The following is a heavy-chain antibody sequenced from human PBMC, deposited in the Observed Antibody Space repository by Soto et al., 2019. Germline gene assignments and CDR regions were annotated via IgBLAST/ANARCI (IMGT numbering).Heavy chain of an antibody. CDR2: IDGDGSST. V-gene: IGHV3-74*01. CDR3: AREVMAVLGAIRWIDP. Sequence: EVQLVESGGGLVQPGGSLRLSCAASGFTFSRHWMHWVRQVPGKGPVWVARIDGDGSSTDYPDSVKGRFPIARHNAKNAEYLQMNSPSAEETAVYFCAREVMAVLGAIRWIDPWGQGAQVTVYS. D-gene: IGHD6-19*01. J-gene: IGHJ5*02. CDR1: GFTFSRHW.